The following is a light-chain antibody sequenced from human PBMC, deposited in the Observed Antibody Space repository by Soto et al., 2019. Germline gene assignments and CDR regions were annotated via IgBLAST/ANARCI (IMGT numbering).Light chain of an antibody. CDR1: NSDVGGYNY. CDR2: EVS. Sequence: QPALTQPASVSGSPGQSIAISCIGTNSDVGGYNYVSWYQQFPGKAPQLLIYEVSVRPSGISNRFSGSKSGNTASLTISGLQAEDVGVYYCSSFERSGTRVIGGGTKVTVL. J-gene: IGLJ3*02. V-gene: IGLV2-14*01. CDR3: SSFERSGTRV.